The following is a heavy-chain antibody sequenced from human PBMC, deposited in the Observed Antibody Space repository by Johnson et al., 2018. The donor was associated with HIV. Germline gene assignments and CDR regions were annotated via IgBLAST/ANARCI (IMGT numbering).Heavy chain of an antibody. CDR1: GFTFSSYG. D-gene: IGHD6-13*01. J-gene: IGHJ3*02. CDR2: IWYDGSNK. CDR3: ARNSHSSNWYEWEAFDI. Sequence: QVQLVESGGGVVQPGRSLRLSCAASGFTFSSYGMHWVRQAPGKGLEWVAVIWYDGSNKYYADSVKGRFTISRDNSKNTLYLQMNNLRAEDTAVYYCARNSHSSNWYEWEAFDIWGQGTMVTVSS. V-gene: IGHV3-33*01.